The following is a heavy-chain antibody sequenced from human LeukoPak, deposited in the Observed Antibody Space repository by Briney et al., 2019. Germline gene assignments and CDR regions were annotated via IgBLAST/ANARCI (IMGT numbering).Heavy chain of an antibody. J-gene: IGHJ5*02. V-gene: IGHV4-31*03. CDR2: IYYSGST. CDR3: ARGSAVLDCRWFDP. Sequence: SETLSLTCTVSGGSISSGGYYWSWIRQHPGKGLEWIGYIYYSGSTYYNPSLKSRVTISVDTSKNQFSLKLSSVTAADTAVYYCARGSAVLDCRWFDPWGQGTLVTVSS. D-gene: IGHD2-21*01. CDR1: GGSISSGGYY.